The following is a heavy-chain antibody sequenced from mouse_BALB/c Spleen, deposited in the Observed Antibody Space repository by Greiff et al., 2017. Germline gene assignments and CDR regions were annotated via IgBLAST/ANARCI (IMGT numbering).Heavy chain of an antibody. CDR2: INPSNGGT. V-gene: IGHV1S81*02. J-gene: IGHJ3*01. CDR3: TRGEKFPLRVFAY. D-gene: IGHD1-1*01. Sequence: QVQLQQSGAELVKPGASVKLSCKASGYTFTSYYMYWVKQRPGQGLEWIGEINPSNGGTNFNEKFKSKATLTVDKSSSTAYMQLSSLTSEDSAVYYCTRGEKFPLRVFAYWGQGTLVTVSA. CDR1: GYTFTSYY.